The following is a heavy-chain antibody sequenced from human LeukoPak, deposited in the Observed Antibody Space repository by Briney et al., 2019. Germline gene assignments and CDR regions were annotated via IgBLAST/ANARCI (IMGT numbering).Heavy chain of an antibody. J-gene: IGHJ4*02. CDR1: EFTFDDYA. V-gene: IGHV3-48*03. Sequence: GGSLRLSCAASEFTFDDYAMHWVRQAPGKGLEWVSYISSSGSTIYYADSVKGRFTISRDNAKNSLYPQMNSLRAEDTAVYYCARDLAVAGYFDYWGQGTLVTVSS. D-gene: IGHD6-19*01. CDR3: ARDLAVAGYFDY. CDR2: ISSSGSTI.